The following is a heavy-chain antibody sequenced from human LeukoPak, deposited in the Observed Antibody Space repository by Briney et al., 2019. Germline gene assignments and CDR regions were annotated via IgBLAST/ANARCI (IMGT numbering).Heavy chain of an antibody. D-gene: IGHD6-13*01. CDR2: INHSGST. V-gene: IGHV4-34*01. J-gene: IGHJ6*02. CDR1: GGSFSGYY. CDR3: ARKLRSYSSSWYGYGMDV. Sequence: SETLSLTCAVYGGSFSGYYWSWIRQPPGKGLEWIGEINHSGSTNYNPSLKSRVTISVDTSKNQFSLKLSSVTAADPAVYYCARKLRSYSSSWYGYGMDVWGQGTTVTVSS.